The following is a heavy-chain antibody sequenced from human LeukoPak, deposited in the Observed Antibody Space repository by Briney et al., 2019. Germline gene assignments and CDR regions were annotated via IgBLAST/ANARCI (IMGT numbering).Heavy chain of an antibody. Sequence: GGSLRLSCAASGFTFSSYWMSWVRQAPGKGLEWVSAISGSGGSTYYADSVKGRFTISRDNSKNTLYLQMNSLRAEDTAVYYCASGYDILTGYYIDWGQGTLFTVSS. J-gene: IGHJ4*02. CDR2: ISGSGGST. D-gene: IGHD3-9*01. CDR1: GFTFSSYW. V-gene: IGHV3-23*01. CDR3: ASGYDILTGYYID.